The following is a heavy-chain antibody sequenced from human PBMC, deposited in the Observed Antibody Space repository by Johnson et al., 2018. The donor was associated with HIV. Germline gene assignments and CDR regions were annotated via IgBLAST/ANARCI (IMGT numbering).Heavy chain of an antibody. Sequence: QVQLVESGGGLVKPGGSLRLSCAASGFTFSNYDMHWVRQAPGKGLEWVALICYDGANKYYEASVQGRFTISRDNAKNSLYLQINNLRAEDTAVYYCATRGVTDWGGALDIWGQGTMLTVSS. V-gene: IGHV3-33*03. D-gene: IGHD3/OR15-3a*01. CDR2: ICYDGANK. CDR1: GFTFSNYD. J-gene: IGHJ3*02. CDR3: ATRGVTDWGGALDI.